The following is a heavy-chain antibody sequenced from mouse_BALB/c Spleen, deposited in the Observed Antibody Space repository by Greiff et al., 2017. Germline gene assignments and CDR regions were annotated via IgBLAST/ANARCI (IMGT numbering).Heavy chain of an antibody. CDR2: ISDGGSYT. CDR3: ARDQGPYDYDGFDY. V-gene: IGHV5-4*02. Sequence: EVQGVESGGGLVKPGGSLKLSCAASGFTFSDYYMYWVRQTPEKRLEWVATISDGGSYTYYPDSVKGRFTISRDNAKNNLYLQMSSLKSEDTAMYYCARDQGPYDYDGFDYWGQGTTLTVSS. J-gene: IGHJ2*01. D-gene: IGHD2-4*01. CDR1: GFTFSDYY.